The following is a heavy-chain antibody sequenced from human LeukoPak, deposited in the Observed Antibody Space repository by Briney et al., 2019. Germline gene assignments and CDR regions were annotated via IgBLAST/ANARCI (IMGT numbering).Heavy chain of an antibody. CDR3: ARDLRYCSSTSCYAALGY. D-gene: IGHD2-2*01. CDR1: GFTFSSYG. Sequence: PGGSLRLSCAASGFTFSSYGMHWVRQAPGKGLEWVAVIWYDGSNKYYADSVKGRFTISRDNSKNMLYLQMNSLRAEDTAVYYCARDLRYCSSTSCYAALGYWGQGTLVTVSS. J-gene: IGHJ4*02. V-gene: IGHV3-33*01. CDR2: IWYDGSNK.